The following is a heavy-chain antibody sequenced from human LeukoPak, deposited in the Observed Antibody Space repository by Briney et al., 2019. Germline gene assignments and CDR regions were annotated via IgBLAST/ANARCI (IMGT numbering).Heavy chain of an antibody. D-gene: IGHD3-10*01. CDR3: ARDDTMVRGKLDY. J-gene: IGHJ4*02. V-gene: IGHV1-69*13. CDR1: GGTFSSYA. Sequence: SVKVSCKASGGTFSSYAISWVRQAPGQGLEWMGGIIPIFGTANYAQKFQGRVTITADESTSTVYMELSSLRSEDTAVYYCARDDTMVRGKLDYWGQGTLVTVSS. CDR2: IIPIFGTA.